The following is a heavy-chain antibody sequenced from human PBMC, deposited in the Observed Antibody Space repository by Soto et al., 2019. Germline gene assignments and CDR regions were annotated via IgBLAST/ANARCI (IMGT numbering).Heavy chain of an antibody. CDR3: ARGRGVVVPAALDP. CDR2: INAGNGNT. V-gene: IGHV1-3*01. CDR1: GYTFTSHA. Sequence: GASVKVSCKASGYTFTSHAMHWVRQAPGQRLEWMGWINAGNGNTKYSQKFQGRVTITRDTSASTAYMELSSLRSEDTAVYYCARGRGVVVPAALDPWGQGTLVTVSS. D-gene: IGHD2-2*01. J-gene: IGHJ5*02.